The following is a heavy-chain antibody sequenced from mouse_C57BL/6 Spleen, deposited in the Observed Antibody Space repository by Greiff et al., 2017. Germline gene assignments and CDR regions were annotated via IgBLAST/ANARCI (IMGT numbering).Heavy chain of an antibody. CDR1: GFTFSDYY. Sequence: EVHLVESEGGLVQPGSSMKLSCTASGFTFSDYYMAWVRQVPEKGLEWVANINYDGSSTYYLDSLKGRFIISRDNATNILYLQMSSLKSEDTATYYCARDSNYAMDYWGQETSVTVSS. CDR3: ARDSNYAMDY. CDR2: INYDGSST. J-gene: IGHJ4*01. D-gene: IGHD1-1*01. V-gene: IGHV5-16*01.